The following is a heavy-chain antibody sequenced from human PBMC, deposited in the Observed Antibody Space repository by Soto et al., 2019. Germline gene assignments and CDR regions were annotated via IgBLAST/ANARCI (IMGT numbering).Heavy chain of an antibody. D-gene: IGHD3-22*01. CDR1: GFTFSSYS. CDR2: ISSSSSTI. J-gene: IGHJ4*02. Sequence: GGSLRLSCAASGFTFSSYSMNWVRRAPGKGLEWVSYISSSSSTIYYADSVKGRFTISRDNAKNSLYLQMNSLRDEDTAVYDCARGGYYPDSSGPRGFDYWGQGTLVTVSS. V-gene: IGHV3-48*02. CDR3: ARGGYYPDSSGPRGFDY.